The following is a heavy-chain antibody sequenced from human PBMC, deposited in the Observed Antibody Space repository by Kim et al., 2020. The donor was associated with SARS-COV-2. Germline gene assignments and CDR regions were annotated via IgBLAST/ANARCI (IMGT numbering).Heavy chain of an antibody. Sequence: YADSVKGRFTISRDNAKNSLYLQMNSLRAEDTAVYYCARYYYDSSGYLDYWGQGTLVTVSS. CDR3: ARYYYDSSGYLDY. V-gene: IGHV3-21*01. J-gene: IGHJ4*02. D-gene: IGHD3-22*01.